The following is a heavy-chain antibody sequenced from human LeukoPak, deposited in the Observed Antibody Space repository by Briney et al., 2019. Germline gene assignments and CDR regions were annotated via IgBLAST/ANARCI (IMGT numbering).Heavy chain of an antibody. CDR1: GGSISSGGYY. J-gene: IGHJ4*02. V-gene: IGHV4-39*07. CDR3: ARDPAGYSSGWYGGDY. D-gene: IGHD6-19*01. Sequence: SETLSLTCTVSGGSISSGGYYWGWIRQPPGKGLEWIGSIYYSGSTYYNPSLKSRVTISVDTSKNQFSLKLSSVTAADTAVYYCARDPAGYSSGWYGGDYWGQGTLVTVSS. CDR2: IYYSGST.